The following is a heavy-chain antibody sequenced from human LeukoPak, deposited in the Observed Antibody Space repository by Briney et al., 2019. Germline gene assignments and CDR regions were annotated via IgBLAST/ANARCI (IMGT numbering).Heavy chain of an antibody. D-gene: IGHD4-11*01. CDR2: ISAYNGNT. Sequence: ASVKVSCKASGYTFTSYGISWVRQAPGQGLEWMGWISAYNGNTNYAQKLQGRVTMTTDTSTSTACMELRSLRSDDTAVYYCARVTTVSPSYFDYWGQGTLVTVSS. J-gene: IGHJ4*02. V-gene: IGHV1-18*01. CDR1: GYTFTSYG. CDR3: ARVTTVSPSYFDY.